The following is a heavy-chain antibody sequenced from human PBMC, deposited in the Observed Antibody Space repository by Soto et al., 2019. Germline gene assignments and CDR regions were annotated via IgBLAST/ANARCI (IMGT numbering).Heavy chain of an antibody. J-gene: IGHJ6*02. CDR3: TRGSFWEWSCMDA. Sequence: GASVKVSCKASGYTFDRYYMHWVRQAPGQGLEWLGMINPSGSITSYAQKFQGRVTMTRDTSTSTLSMELTSLRSEDTAVYYCTRGSFWEWSCMDAWGQGTTVTVSS. CDR1: GYTFDRYY. CDR2: INPSGSIT. D-gene: IGHD3-3*01. V-gene: IGHV1-46*02.